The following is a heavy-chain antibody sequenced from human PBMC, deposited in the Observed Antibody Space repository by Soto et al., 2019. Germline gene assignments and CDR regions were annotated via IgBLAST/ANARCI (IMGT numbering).Heavy chain of an antibody. CDR3: AKRTVGWYFDL. D-gene: IGHD4-17*01. J-gene: IGHJ2*01. CDR1: GFTFSSYA. CDR2: ISGSGDST. Sequence: EVQLLESGGGLVQPGGSLRLSCAASGFTFSSYAMSWVRQAPGKGLEWVSAISGSGDSTYYADSVKGRFTISRDNSKNTQYLQVNSLRAEDTAVYSCAKRTVGWYFDLWGRCTLVPVSS. V-gene: IGHV3-23*01.